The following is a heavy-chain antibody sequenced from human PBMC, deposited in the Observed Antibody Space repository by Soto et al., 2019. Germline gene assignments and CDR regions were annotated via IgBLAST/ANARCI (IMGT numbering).Heavy chain of an antibody. Sequence: GDSIQISCLTSGYTCTASWSALVRTLPGKGLEWMGIIFPSDSDTRYSPSFQGQVTISADRSTSTVFLQWASLKASDTAVYFCARKDKSGYFNVFDLLVPGALVTGSS. CDR1: GYTCTASW. D-gene: IGHD3-22*01. CDR2: IFPSDSDT. V-gene: IGHV5-51*01. J-gene: IGHJ5*02. CDR3: ARKDKSGYFNVFDL.